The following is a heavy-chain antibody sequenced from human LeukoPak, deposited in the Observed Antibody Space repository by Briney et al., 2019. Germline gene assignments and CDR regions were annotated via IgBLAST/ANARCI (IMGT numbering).Heavy chain of an antibody. CDR3: ARESRRDGYKFDY. CDR2: IYYSGST. Sequence: SETLSLTCTVSGGSISSYYWSWIRQPPGKGPEWIGHIYYSGSTNYNPSLKSRVTISVDTSKNQFSLKLSSVTAADTAVYYCARESRRDGYKFDYWGQGTLVTVSS. V-gene: IGHV4-59*01. J-gene: IGHJ4*02. D-gene: IGHD5-24*01. CDR1: GGSISSYY.